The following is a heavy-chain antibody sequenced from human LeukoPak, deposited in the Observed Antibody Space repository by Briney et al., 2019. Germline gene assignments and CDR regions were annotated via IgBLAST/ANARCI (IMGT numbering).Heavy chain of an antibody. J-gene: IGHJ2*01. CDR3: AVAGLSYWYFDL. V-gene: IGHV3-21*01. CDR1: GFTFSSYS. Sequence: GGSLRLSCAASGFTFSSYSMNWVRQAPGKGLEWVSSISRSSDYTYYADSVKGRFTISRDNAMNSLYLQMNSLRAEDTAVYYCAVAGLSYWYFDLWGRGTLVTVSS. D-gene: IGHD6-19*01. CDR2: ISRSSDYT.